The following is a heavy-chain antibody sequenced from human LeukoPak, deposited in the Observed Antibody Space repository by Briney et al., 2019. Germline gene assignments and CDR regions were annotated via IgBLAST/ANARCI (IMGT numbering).Heavy chain of an antibody. V-gene: IGHV3-48*01. J-gene: IGHJ3*02. D-gene: IGHD4-11*01. CDR2: INFKSEDI. Sequence: GGSLRLSCAASGFTFSSHNMNWVRQAPGKGLEWISFINFKSEDIRYADSVEGRFIISRDNARKSLYLHMNSLRAEDTAVYYCARDRDYASDMWGQGTMVTVAS. CDR1: GFTFSSHN. CDR3: ARDRDYASDM.